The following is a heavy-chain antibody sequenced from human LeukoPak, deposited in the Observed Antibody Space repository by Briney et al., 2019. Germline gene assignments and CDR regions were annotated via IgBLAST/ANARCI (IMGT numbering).Heavy chain of an antibody. J-gene: IGHJ6*03. CDR1: GFTFSSYS. Sequence: GGSLRLSCAASGFTFSSYSMNWVRQAPGKGLEWVSSISSSSSYIYYADSVKGRFTISRDNAKNSLYLQMNSLRAEDTAVYYCAREDGYLYYYYMDVWGKGTTVTISS. V-gene: IGHV3-21*01. D-gene: IGHD5-24*01. CDR2: ISSSSSYI. CDR3: AREDGYLYYYYMDV.